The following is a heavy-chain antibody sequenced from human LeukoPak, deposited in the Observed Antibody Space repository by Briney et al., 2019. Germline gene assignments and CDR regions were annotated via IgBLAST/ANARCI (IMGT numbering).Heavy chain of an antibody. Sequence: ASVKVSCKASGYTFTSYDINWVRQATGQGLEWTGWMNPNSGNTGYAQKFQGRVTITRNTSISTAYMELSSLRSEDTAVYYCARGERDDYSKNFDYWGQGTLVAVSS. CDR2: MNPNSGNT. CDR1: GYTFTSYD. V-gene: IGHV1-8*03. CDR3: ARGERDDYSKNFDY. D-gene: IGHD4-11*01. J-gene: IGHJ4*02.